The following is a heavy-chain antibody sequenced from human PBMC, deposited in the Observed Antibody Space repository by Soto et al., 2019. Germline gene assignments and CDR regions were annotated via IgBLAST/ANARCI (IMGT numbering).Heavy chain of an antibody. J-gene: IGHJ4*02. CDR3: ARFNGDYLHLGDY. Sequence: QLQLQESGPGLVKPSETLSLTCTVSGGSISSSSYYWGWIRQPPGKGLEWIGSIYYSGSTYYNPSLKSRVTISVDTSKNQFSLKLSSVTAADTAVYYCARFNGDYLHLGDYWGQGTLVTVSS. D-gene: IGHD4-17*01. CDR2: IYYSGST. CDR1: GGSISSSSYY. V-gene: IGHV4-39*01.